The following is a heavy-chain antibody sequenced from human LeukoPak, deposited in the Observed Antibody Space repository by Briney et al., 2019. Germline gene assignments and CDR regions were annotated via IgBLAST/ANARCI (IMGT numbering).Heavy chain of an antibody. D-gene: IGHD6-19*01. CDR2: IWYDGSNK. J-gene: IGHJ4*02. CDR3: ARDVWGSSGWYYFDY. V-gene: IGHV3-33*01. CDR1: GFTFSSYG. Sequence: GGSLRLSCAASGFTFSSYGMHWVRQAPGKGLEWVAVIWYDGSNKYYADSVKGRFAISRDNSKNTLYLQMNSLRAEDTAVYYCARDVWGSSGWYYFDYWGQGTLVTVSS.